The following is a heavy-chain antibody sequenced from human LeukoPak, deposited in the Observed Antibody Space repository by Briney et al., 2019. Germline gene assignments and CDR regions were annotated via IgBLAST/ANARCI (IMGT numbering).Heavy chain of an antibody. J-gene: IGHJ4*02. Sequence: GGSLRLSCAASAFTFSSYWMSWVRQAPGKGLEWVANIKQDGSEKYYVDSVKGRFTISRDNAKNSLYLQMNSLRAEDTAVYYCAREGGYNPYFDYWGRGTLVTVSS. CDR3: AREGGYNPYFDY. V-gene: IGHV3-7*01. CDR1: AFTFSSYW. D-gene: IGHD5-24*01. CDR2: IKQDGSEK.